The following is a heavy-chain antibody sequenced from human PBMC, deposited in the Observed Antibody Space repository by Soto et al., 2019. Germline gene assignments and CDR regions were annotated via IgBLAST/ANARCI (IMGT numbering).Heavy chain of an antibody. J-gene: IGHJ4*02. CDR2: INPSGGST. V-gene: IGHV1-46*01. CDR1: GYTFTSYY. Sequence: GASVKVSCKASGYTFTSYYMHWVRQAPGQGLEWMGIINPSGGSTSYAQKFQGRVTMTRDTSTSTVYMELSSLRSEDTAVYYCARGGTPTYYDFWSGYYGEDYPIDYWGQGTLVTVSS. CDR3: ARGGTPTYYDFWSGYYGEDYPIDY. D-gene: IGHD3-3*01.